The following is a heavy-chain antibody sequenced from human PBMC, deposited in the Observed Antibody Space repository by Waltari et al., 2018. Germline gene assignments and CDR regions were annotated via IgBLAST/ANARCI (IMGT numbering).Heavy chain of an antibody. CDR3: ARDVGNVGGNY. J-gene: IGHJ4*02. CDR1: GYTFSAFW. CDR2: IKQDGSDI. V-gene: IGHV3-7*01. Sequence: EVQLVESGGGLVQPGGSLSLACAAPGYTFSAFWMNWVRTAPGKGLEWVANIKQDGSDIYYADSVKGRFTISRDNAKNSLYLQMNSLRAEDTAVYYCARDVGNVGGNYWGQGTLVTVSS. D-gene: IGHD3-10*01.